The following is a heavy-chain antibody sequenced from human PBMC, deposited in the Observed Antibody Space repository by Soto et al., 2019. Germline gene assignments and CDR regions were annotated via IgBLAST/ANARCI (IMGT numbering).Heavy chain of an antibody. V-gene: IGHV4-30-4*08. J-gene: IGHJ5*01. CDR2: IYKSATT. D-gene: IGHD2-15*01. CDR1: GGSISTSNYY. CDR3: ARGRYCLTGRCFPNWFDS. Sequence: SETLSLTCIVSGGSISTSNYYWAWIRQPPGKALEYIGYIYKSATTYYNPSFESRVAISLDTSKSQFSLNVTSVTAADTAVYFCARGRYCLTGRCFPNWFDSWGQGTLVTVSS.